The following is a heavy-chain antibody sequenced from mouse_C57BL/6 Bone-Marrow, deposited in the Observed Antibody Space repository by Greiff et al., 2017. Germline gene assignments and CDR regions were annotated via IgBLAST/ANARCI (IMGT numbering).Heavy chain of an antibody. CDR1: GYTFTSYG. Sequence: VHLVESGAELARPGASVKLSCKASGYTFTSYGISWVKQRTGQGLEWIGEIYPRSGNTYYNEKFKGKATLTADKSSSTAYMELRSLTSEDSAVYFCAREEGLYWYFDVWGTGTTVTVSA. J-gene: IGHJ1*03. CDR2: IYPRSGNT. CDR3: AREEGLYWYFDV. V-gene: IGHV1-81*01.